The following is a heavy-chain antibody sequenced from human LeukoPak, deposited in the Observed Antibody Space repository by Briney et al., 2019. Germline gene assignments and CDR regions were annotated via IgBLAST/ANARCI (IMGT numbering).Heavy chain of an antibody. V-gene: IGHV3-48*02. CDR1: GFTFSSYA. CDR3: ASPYDSSGPYYYYGMDV. CDR2: ISSSSSTI. D-gene: IGHD3-22*01. Sequence: GGSLRLSCAASGFTFSSYAMSWVRQAPGKGLEWVSYISSSSSTIYYADSVKGRFTISRDNAKNSLYLQMNSLRDEDTAVYYCASPYDSSGPYYYYGMDVWGQGTTVTVSS. J-gene: IGHJ6*02.